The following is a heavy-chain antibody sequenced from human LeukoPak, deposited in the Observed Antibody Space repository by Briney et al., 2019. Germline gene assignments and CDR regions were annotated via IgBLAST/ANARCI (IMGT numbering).Heavy chain of an antibody. D-gene: IGHD3-10*01. CDR3: AKDFDYYGSGSSPDY. Sequence: PGGSLRLSCAASEFTVSSNYMSWVRQAPGKGLEWVSVIYSGGTTYYADSVKGRFTISRDNSKNTLYLQMNSLRAEDTAVYYCAKDFDYYGSGSSPDYWGQGTLVTVSS. CDR2: IYSGGTT. CDR1: EFTVSSNY. J-gene: IGHJ4*02. V-gene: IGHV3-66*01.